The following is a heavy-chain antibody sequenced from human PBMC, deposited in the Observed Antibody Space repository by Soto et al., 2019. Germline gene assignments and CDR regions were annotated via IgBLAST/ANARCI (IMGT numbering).Heavy chain of an antibody. D-gene: IGHD1-26*01. CDR1: GGSISSYY. CDR3: AIIGMWGGVDY. CDR2: IYYSGST. J-gene: IGHJ4*02. Sequence: QVQLQESGPGLVKPSETLSLTCTVSGGSISSYYWSWIRQPPGKGLEWIGYIYYSGSTNNNPSLKSRVTISVDTSKIQFSLKLSSVTAADTAVYYCAIIGMWGGVDYWGQGTLVTVSS. V-gene: IGHV4-59*01.